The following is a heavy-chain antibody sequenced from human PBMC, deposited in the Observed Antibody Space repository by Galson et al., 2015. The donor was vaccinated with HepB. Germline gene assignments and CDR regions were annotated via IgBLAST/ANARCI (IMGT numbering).Heavy chain of an antibody. J-gene: IGHJ4*02. Sequence: SVKVSCKVSGYTLTELSMHWVRQAPGKGLEWMGGFDPEDGETIYAQKFQGRVTMTEDTSTDTAYMELSSLRSEDTAVYYCVSSSWFRSPFDYWGQGTLVTVSS. V-gene: IGHV1-24*01. CDR2: FDPEDGET. CDR3: VSSSWFRSPFDY. D-gene: IGHD6-13*01. CDR1: GYTLTELS.